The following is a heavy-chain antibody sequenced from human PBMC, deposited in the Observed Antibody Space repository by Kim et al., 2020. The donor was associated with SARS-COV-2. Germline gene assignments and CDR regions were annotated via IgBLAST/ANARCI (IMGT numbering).Heavy chain of an antibody. CDR2: IHYIGKD. V-gene: IGHV4-59*01. Sequence: SETLSLTCTVSGAAFDDYYWSWIRQPPGKGLEWIGYIHYIGKDNYNPSLKSRVTISLDGSKNQFSLKLNSVTAADSAVYYCARNRADSSGFIDSWGQGTL. CDR3: ARNRADSSGFIDS. CDR1: GAAFDDYY. D-gene: IGHD3-22*01. J-gene: IGHJ4*02.